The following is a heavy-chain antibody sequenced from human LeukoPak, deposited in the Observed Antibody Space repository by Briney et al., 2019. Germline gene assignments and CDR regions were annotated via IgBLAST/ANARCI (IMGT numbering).Heavy chain of an antibody. CDR1: GGTFSSYA. Sequence: SVKVSCKASGGTFSSYAISWVRQAPGQGLEWMGRIIPILGIANYAQKFQGRVTITRDTSASTAYMELSSLRSEDTAVYYCARDDDCGGDCYSPSFDYWGQGTLVTVSS. CDR3: ARDDDCGGDCYSPSFDY. D-gene: IGHD2-21*02. V-gene: IGHV1-69*04. CDR2: IIPILGIA. J-gene: IGHJ4*02.